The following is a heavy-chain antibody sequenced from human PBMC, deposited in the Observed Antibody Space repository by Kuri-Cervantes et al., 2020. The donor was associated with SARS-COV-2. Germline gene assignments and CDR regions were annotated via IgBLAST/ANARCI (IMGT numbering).Heavy chain of an antibody. CDR3: ARISEGYSSSWYYYYGMDV. V-gene: IGHV4-34*12. J-gene: IGHJ6*02. CDR1: GGSFRGYY. D-gene: IGHD6-13*01. CDR2: IIHGGRS. Sequence: GSLRLSCAVYGGSFRGYYWNWIRQPPGKGLEWIGEIIHGGRSNYNPSLKSRVTMSLDTSKNQVTLRVKSVTAADTAVYYCARISEGYSSSWYYYYGMDVWGQGTTVTVSS.